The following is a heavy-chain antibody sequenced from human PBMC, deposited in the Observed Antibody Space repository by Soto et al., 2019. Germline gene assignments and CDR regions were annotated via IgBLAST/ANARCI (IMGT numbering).Heavy chain of an antibody. D-gene: IGHD2-15*01. CDR1: GFTFSSHW. V-gene: IGHV3-74*01. Sequence: PGGSLRLSCAASGFTFSSHWMHWIRQTPGEGLVSLSRINPDASHTDYTDSVKGRFTISRDNAKSTLYLEMESLRAEDTGVYYCSRPKGTPHSAFATSGQGTTVPGSS. CDR2: INPDASHT. CDR3: SRPKGTPHSAFAT. J-gene: IGHJ3*02.